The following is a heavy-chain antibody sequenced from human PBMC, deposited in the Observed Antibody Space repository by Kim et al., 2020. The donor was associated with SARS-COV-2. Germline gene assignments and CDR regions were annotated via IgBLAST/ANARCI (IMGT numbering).Heavy chain of an antibody. CDR3: VGDLSGSNYYYGMDV. CDR2: IGADGDT. V-gene: IGHV3-13*01. J-gene: IGHJ6*02. Sequence: GGSLRLSCAASGFTFSSHDMHWVRQATGKGLEWVSGIGADGDTYYLGSVRGRFTISRENAKNSLYLQMNSLTVGDTAVYYCVGDLSGSNYYYGMDVWGQG. D-gene: IGHD1-26*01. CDR1: GFTFSSHD.